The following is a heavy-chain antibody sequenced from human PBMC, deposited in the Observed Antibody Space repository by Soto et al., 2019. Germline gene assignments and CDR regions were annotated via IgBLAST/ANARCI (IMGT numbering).Heavy chain of an antibody. D-gene: IGHD2-15*01. J-gene: IGHJ5*02. V-gene: IGHV4-30-4*01. CDR3: ARRYCSGGSCYSLWLDP. CDR1: GGSISSGDYY. CDR2: IYYSGST. Sequence: PSETLSLTCTVSGGSISSGDYYWSWIRQPPGKGLEWIGYIYYSGSTYYNPSLKSRVTISVDTSKNQFSLKLSSVTAADTAVYYCARRYCSGGSCYSLWLDPWGQGTLVTVSS.